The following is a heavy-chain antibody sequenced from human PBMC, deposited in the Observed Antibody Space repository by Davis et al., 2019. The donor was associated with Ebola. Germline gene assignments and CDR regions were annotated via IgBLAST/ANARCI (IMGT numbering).Heavy chain of an antibody. CDR1: GGSMSTYY. CDR3: ARAPRRGYTFGHLDL. D-gene: IGHD5-12*01. CDR2: VHNTGTT. V-gene: IGHV4-59*08. J-gene: IGHJ4*02. Sequence: MPSETLSLTCAVSGGSMSTYYWTWVRLPPGQGLEWIGYVHNTGTTNYNPSPKSRVTISLDMSTSQFSLSLTSMTAADTGVFYCARAPRRGYTFGHLDLWGQGTLVTVSS.